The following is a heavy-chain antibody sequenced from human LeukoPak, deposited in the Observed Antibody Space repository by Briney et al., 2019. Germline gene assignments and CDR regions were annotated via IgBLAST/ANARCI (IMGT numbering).Heavy chain of an antibody. CDR1: GFTVSSNY. CDR3: AISGSHRLLYGMDV. D-gene: IGHD1-26*01. J-gene: IGHJ6*02. CDR2: IYSGGST. V-gene: IGHV3-66*01. Sequence: GGSLRLSCAASGFTVSSNYMSWVRQAPGKGLEWVSVIYSGGSTYYADSVKGRFTISRDNSKNTLYLQMNSLRAEDTAVYYCAISGSHRLLYGMDVWGQGTTVTVSS.